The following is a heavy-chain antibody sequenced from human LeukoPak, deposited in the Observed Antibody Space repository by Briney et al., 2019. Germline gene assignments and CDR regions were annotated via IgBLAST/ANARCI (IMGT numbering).Heavy chain of an antibody. CDR3: AKDHWWAVAGGFDY. V-gene: IGHV3-23*01. CDR2: ISGSGGTI. D-gene: IGHD6-19*01. Sequence: GGSLRLSCAASGFTFSTYAMSWVRQAPGKGLEWVSSISGSGGTIYYADSVKGRFTISRDNSKNTLYLQMNSLRAEDTAVYYCAKDHWWAVAGGFDYWGQGTLVTVSS. CDR1: GFTFSTYA. J-gene: IGHJ4*02.